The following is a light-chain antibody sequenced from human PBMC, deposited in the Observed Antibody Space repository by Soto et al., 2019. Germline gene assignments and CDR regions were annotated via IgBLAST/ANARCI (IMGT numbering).Light chain of an antibody. J-gene: IGKJ1*01. CDR3: QQYNTWHPKMA. CDR1: QSVSSD. CDR2: GAS. Sequence: VVTQSPATLSVFPGETATLSGSASQSVSSDLAWYQQRPGQAPRLLIYGASTRATGIPARFRGSGSGTEFRLTISSLQSQDFATYYCQQYNTWHPKMAFGRGTKVEIK. V-gene: IGKV3-15*01.